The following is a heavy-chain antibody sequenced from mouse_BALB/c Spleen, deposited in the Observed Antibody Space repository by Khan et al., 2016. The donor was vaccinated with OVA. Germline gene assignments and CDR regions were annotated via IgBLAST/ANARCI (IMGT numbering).Heavy chain of an antibody. V-gene: IGHV3-2*02. CDR2: ISHSGNT. J-gene: IGHJ3*01. D-gene: IGHD2-4*01. CDR1: GYSITSEFA. Sequence: EVELVESGPGLVKPSQSLSLTCTVTGYSITSEFAWYWIRQFPGNKLEWMGYISHSGNTRYNPSLKSLISITRNTSRNQFFLQLNSVTTEDTATYYCERKDYYYYAPFPYWGQGTLVTVSA. CDR3: ERKDYYYYAPFPY.